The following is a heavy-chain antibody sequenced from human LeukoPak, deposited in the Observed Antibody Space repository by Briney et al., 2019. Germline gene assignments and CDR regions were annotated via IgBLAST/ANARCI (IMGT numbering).Heavy chain of an antibody. J-gene: IGHJ5*02. V-gene: IGHV3-23*01. CDR2: IGGDGVNT. Sequence: GGSLRLSCAVSGLTFSNYAMSWVRQAPGMGLEWVSLIGGDGVNTFYADSVKGRFTISRGNSNNILFLQMNSLRAEDSAVYYCAKGMSGSSPYNWFDPWGQGTLVTVSS. CDR3: AKGMSGSSPYNWFDP. CDR1: GLTFSNYA. D-gene: IGHD1-26*01.